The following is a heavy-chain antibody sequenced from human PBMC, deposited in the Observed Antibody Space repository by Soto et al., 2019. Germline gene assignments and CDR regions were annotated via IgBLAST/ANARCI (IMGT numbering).Heavy chain of an antibody. V-gene: IGHV1-3*01. CDR2: IIVSHGRP. J-gene: IGHJ4*02. CDR3: AREPEDGVPGDF. Sequence: QVQLVQSGAAVKEPGASVKVSCKASGYTFTSHTIHWARQAPGQGLEWMGWIIVSHGRPRIAPQFQGRVTFTTDTPATTAYMEMNSLSAEDTAVYFCAREPEDGVPGDFCGQGTLVVVSS. D-gene: IGHD2-8*01. CDR1: GYTFTSHT.